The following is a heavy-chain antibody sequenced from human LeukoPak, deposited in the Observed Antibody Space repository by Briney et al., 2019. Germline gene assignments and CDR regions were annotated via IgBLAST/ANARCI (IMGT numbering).Heavy chain of an antibody. CDR2: IYYSEST. CDR3: ARDRGIGDYYHYYFDY. CDR1: GGSISNYY. D-gene: IGHD4-17*01. Sequence: KPSETLSLTCTVSGGSISNYYWSWVRQPPGKGLEWIGYIYYSESTKYNPSLKSRVTISIDTSKNQFSLKLSSVTAADTAVYYCARDRGIGDYYHYYFDYWGQGTLVTVSS. J-gene: IGHJ4*02. V-gene: IGHV4-59*01.